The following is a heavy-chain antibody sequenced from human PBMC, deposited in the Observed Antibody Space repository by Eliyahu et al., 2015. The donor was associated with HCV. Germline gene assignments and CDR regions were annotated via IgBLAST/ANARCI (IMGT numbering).Heavy chain of an antibody. CDR1: GFTFSNYN. D-gene: IGHD2-2*01. CDR3: AREYCSSTSCYPAFDI. Sequence: EVKLVESGGGLVKPGGSLRLSCTVSGFTFSNYNMNWVRQTPGKGLEWGSSISDTGNYIHYGDSVKGRFTISRDIAENSLFLQMNSLRAEDTAVYYCAREYCSSTSCYPAFDIWGQGTMVTVSS. CDR2: ISDTGNYI. J-gene: IGHJ3*02. V-gene: IGHV3-21*03.